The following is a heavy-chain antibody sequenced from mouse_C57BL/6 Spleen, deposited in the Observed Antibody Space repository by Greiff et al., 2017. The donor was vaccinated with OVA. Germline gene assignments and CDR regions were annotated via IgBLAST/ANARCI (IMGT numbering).Heavy chain of an antibody. V-gene: IGHV1-82*01. CDR1: GYAFSSSW. Sequence: VQLQESGPELVKPGASVKISCKASGYAFSSSWMNWVKQRPGKGLEWIGRIYPGDGDTNYNGKFKGKATLTADKSSSTAYMQLRSLTSEDSAVYFCANYYGSSYEGYFDYWGQGTTLTVSS. CDR3: ANYYGSSYEGYFDY. CDR2: IYPGDGDT. J-gene: IGHJ2*01. D-gene: IGHD1-1*01.